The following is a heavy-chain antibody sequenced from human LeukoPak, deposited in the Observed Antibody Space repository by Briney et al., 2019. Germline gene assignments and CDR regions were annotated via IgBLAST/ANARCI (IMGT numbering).Heavy chain of an antibody. CDR3: ARETPTSSSWFNDAFDI. D-gene: IGHD6-13*01. Sequence: GGSLRLSCAASGFTFSSYGMHWVRQAPGKGLEWVAVISYDGSNKYYADSVKGRFTISRDNSKNTLYLQMNSLRAEDTAAYYCARETPTSSSWFNDAFDIWGQGTMATVSS. CDR2: ISYDGSNK. CDR1: GFTFSSYG. J-gene: IGHJ3*02. V-gene: IGHV3-30*03.